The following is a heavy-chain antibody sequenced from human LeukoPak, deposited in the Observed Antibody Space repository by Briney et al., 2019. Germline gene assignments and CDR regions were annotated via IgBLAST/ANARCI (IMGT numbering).Heavy chain of an antibody. CDR2: INSDGSST. CDR3: VRNYDSSAYPDAFDI. J-gene: IGHJ3*02. Sequence: GGSLRLSCAASGFTFSNSRMHWVRQAPGKGLVWISRINSDGSSTHYADSVKGRFTISRDNAKNTLYLQMNSLRADDTAVYYCVRNYDSSAYPDAFDIWGQGTMVTVSS. V-gene: IGHV3-74*01. CDR1: GFTFSNSR. D-gene: IGHD3-22*01.